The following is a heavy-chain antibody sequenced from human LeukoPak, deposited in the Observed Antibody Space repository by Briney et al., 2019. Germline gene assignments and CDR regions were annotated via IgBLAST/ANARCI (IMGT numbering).Heavy chain of an antibody. J-gene: IGHJ3*02. Sequence: SGGSLRLSCAASGFTFDDYTMHWVRQAPGEGLEWVSLISWDGGSTYYADSVKGRFTISRDNSKNSLYLQMNSLRTEDTALYYCAKDTGTSYDAFDIWGQGTMVTVSS. V-gene: IGHV3-43*01. CDR3: AKDTGTSYDAFDI. CDR2: ISWDGGST. D-gene: IGHD1-7*01. CDR1: GFTFDDYT.